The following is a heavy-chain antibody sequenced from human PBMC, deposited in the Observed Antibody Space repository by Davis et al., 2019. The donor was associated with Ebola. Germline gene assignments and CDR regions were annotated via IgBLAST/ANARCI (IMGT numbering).Heavy chain of an antibody. CDR2: ISHSGHT. D-gene: IGHD5-24*01. J-gene: IGHJ4*02. Sequence: SETLSLTCAVSGGSISSGGYSWSWIRQPPGKGLEWIGDISHSGHTYYNPSLRSRLTISVDTSKNHFSLKLSSVTAADTAVYYCAKEMATLFDYWGQGTLVTVSS. CDR3: AKEMATLFDY. V-gene: IGHV4-30-2*02. CDR1: GGSISSGGYS.